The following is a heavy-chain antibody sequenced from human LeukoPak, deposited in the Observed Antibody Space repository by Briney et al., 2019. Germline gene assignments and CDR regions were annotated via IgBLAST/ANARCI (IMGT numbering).Heavy chain of an antibody. J-gene: IGHJ4*02. V-gene: IGHV3-23*01. CDR2: IRGSGYDT. Sequence: GGSLRLSCAASGFTFSTYGMTWVRQAPGKGLEWVSGIRGSGYDTYYADSVMGRFTISRDNSKNTLYLQMNSLKTEDTAVYYCARRAGAYSHPYDYWGQGTLVTVSS. CDR3: ARRAGAYSHPYDY. D-gene: IGHD4/OR15-4a*01. CDR1: GFTFSTYG.